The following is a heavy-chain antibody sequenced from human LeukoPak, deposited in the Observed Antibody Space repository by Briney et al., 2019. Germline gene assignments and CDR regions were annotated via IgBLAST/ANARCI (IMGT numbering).Heavy chain of an antibody. CDR1: GGTFSSYA. CDR3: ARDRGTTQLYYYMDV. D-gene: IGHD1-7*01. CDR2: VIPIFGTA. J-gene: IGHJ6*03. Sequence: SVKVSCKASGGTFSSYAISWVRQAPGQGLEWMGGVIPIFGTANYAQKFQGRVTITADESTSTAYMELSSLRSEDTAVYYCARDRGTTQLYYYMDVWGKGTTVTVSS. V-gene: IGHV1-69*13.